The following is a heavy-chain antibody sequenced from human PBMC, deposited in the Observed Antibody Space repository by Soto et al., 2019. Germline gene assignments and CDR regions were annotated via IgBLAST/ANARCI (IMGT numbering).Heavy chain of an antibody. V-gene: IGHV4-59*01. CDR2: IYYSGST. CDR1: GGSISSYY. D-gene: IGHD2-21*01. J-gene: IGHJ6*03. CDR3: ARGLGNPYCGGDCYDYYYYYYMDV. Sequence: SETLSLTCTVSGGSISSYYWSWIRQPPGKGLEWIGYIYYSGSTNYYPSLKSRVTISVDTSKNQFSLKLSSVTAADTAVYYCARGLGNPYCGGDCYDYYYYYYMDVWGKGTTVTVSS.